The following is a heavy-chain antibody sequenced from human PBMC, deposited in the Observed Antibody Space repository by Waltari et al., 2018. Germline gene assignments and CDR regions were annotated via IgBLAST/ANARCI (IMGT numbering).Heavy chain of an antibody. V-gene: IGHV3-48*03. CDR2: ISSSGGTI. CDR3: ARDQEIIVGGMDV. D-gene: IGHD3-22*01. J-gene: IGHJ6*02. Sequence: EVQLVESGGGLVQPGGSLRRSCAASELIFSNYEMNWVRQTPGKGLEWISYISSSGGTIYYAASVEGRFTISRDNAKKSLYLQMNSLRAEDTAVYYCARDQEIIVGGMDVWGQGVQVTVSS. CDR1: ELIFSNYE.